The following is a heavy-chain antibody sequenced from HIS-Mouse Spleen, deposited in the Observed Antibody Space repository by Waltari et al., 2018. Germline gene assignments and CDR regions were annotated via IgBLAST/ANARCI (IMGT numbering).Heavy chain of an antibody. Sequence: QVQLQQWGAELLKPSETLSLTCAVYGGSFSGYYWSWIRQPPGKGLELIGEINHSGSTNYNPSLKSRVTISVDTSKNQFSLKLSSVTAADTAVYYCARGRSPATVTIGYYFDYWGQGTLVTVSS. J-gene: IGHJ4*02. CDR1: GGSFSGYY. CDR3: ARGRSPATVTIGYYFDY. V-gene: IGHV4-34*01. CDR2: INHSGST. D-gene: IGHD4-17*01.